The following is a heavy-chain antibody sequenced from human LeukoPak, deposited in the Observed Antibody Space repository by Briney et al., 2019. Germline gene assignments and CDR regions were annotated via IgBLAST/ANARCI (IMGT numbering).Heavy chain of an antibody. CDR2: IYDSGRT. J-gene: IGHJ4*02. D-gene: IGHD5-12*01. CDR3: ARDRLGGYSYVY. V-gene: IGHV4-61*01. Sequence: SETLSLTCTVSGGSVSSGSYFWAWIRQSPGKRLEYVGYIYDSGRTNYNPSLKSRVTISKDASKNQFSLKLSSVTAADTAVYYCARDRLGGYSYVYWGQGSLVTVSS. CDR1: GGSVSSGSYF.